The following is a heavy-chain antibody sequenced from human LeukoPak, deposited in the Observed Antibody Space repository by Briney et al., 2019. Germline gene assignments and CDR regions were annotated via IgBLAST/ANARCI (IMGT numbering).Heavy chain of an antibody. CDR2: IYYSGST. V-gene: IGHV4-59*01. CDR1: GGSISSYY. J-gene: IGHJ5*02. Sequence: SETLSLTCTVSGGSISSYYWSWIRQPPGKGLEWIGYIYYSGSTNYNPSLKSRVTISVDTSKNQFSLKLSSVTAADTAVYYCARDFDGGNWSGYFDLWGQGTLVTVSS. CDR3: ARDFDGGNWSGYFDL. D-gene: IGHD4-23*01.